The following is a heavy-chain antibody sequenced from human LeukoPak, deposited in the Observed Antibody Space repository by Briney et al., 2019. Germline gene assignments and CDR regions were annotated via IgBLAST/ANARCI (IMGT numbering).Heavy chain of an antibody. CDR1: GFTFSSYE. Sequence: GGSLRLSCAASGFTFSSYEMNWVRQAPGKGLEWVSYISSSGSTIYYADSVKGRFTISRDNAKNSLYLKMSSLRAEHTAMYYCARVEYSGWNLEYWGQGTLVTVST. D-gene: IGHD5-12*01. J-gene: IGHJ4*02. CDR3: ARVEYSGWNLEY. V-gene: IGHV3-48*03. CDR2: ISSSGSTI.